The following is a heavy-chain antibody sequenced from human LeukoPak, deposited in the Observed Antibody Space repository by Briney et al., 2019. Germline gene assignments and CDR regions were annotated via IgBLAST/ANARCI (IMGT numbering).Heavy chain of an antibody. Sequence: GASVKVSCKVSGYTLTELSMHWVRQAPGKGLEWMGGFDPEDGETIYAQKFQGRVTMTEDTSTDTAYMELSSLRSEDTAVYYCATSLSPQKMGATGAYYFDYWGQGTLVTVSS. CDR1: GYTLTELS. V-gene: IGHV1-24*01. CDR3: ATSLSPQKMGATGAYYFDY. J-gene: IGHJ4*02. CDR2: FDPEDGET. D-gene: IGHD1-26*01.